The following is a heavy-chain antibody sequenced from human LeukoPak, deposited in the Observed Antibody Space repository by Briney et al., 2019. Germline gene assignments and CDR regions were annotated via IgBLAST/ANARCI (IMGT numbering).Heavy chain of an antibody. V-gene: IGHV1-69*01. D-gene: IGHD3-22*01. Sequence: SVKVSCKASGGTFTSYAISWVRQAPGQGLEWMGGIIPIFGTANYAQKFQGRVTITADESTSTAYMELSSLRSEDTAVYYCARDQGAYDSSGYYYDYWGQGTLVTVSS. CDR1: GGTFTSYA. CDR2: IIPIFGTA. J-gene: IGHJ4*02. CDR3: ARDQGAYDSSGYYYDY.